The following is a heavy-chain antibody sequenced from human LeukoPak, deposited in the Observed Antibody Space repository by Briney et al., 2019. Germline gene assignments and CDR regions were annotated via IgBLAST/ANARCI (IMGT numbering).Heavy chain of an antibody. V-gene: IGHV4-34*01. Sequence: SETLSLTCAVYGGSFSGYYWSWIRQPPGKGLEWIGEINHSGSTNYNPSLKSRVTISIDTSKNQFSLKLSSVTAADTAFYYCARYLDYGGNSRVFQHWGQGTLVTVSS. D-gene: IGHD4-23*01. CDR3: ARYLDYGGNSRVFQH. CDR1: GGSFSGYY. CDR2: INHSGST. J-gene: IGHJ1*01.